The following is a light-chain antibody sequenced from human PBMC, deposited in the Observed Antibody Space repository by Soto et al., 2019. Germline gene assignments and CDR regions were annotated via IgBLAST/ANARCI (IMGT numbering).Light chain of an antibody. CDR2: GAS. CDR3: QQYGGSPLIT. Sequence: EIVLTQSPGTLSLSPGETATLSRRARQSDNSINLARYHQKPGQAPRRLNYGASSRTNGIPDRFTGSGSGTDFTLSISRLEPEDFAVYFCQQYGGSPLITFGQGTRLEIK. V-gene: IGKV3-20*01. J-gene: IGKJ5*01. CDR1: QSDNSIN.